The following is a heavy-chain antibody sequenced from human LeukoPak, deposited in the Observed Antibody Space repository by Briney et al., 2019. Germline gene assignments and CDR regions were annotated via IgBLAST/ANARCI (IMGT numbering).Heavy chain of an antibody. CDR1: GFVFRSYW. CDR2: INEGGSGK. V-gene: IGHV3-7*03. J-gene: IGHJ4*02. Sequence: GGSLRLSCAASGFVFRSYWMTWVRQAPGKGLEWVASINEGGSGKYYVDSVKGRFTISRDNAQKSLYLEMHSLRAEDTAVYYCARAVTSTEGYWGQGTLVTVSS. CDR3: ARAVTSTEGY. D-gene: IGHD4-17*01.